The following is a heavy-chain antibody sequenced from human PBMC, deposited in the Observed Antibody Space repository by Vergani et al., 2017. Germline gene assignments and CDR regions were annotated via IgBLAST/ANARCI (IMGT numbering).Heavy chain of an antibody. V-gene: IGHV4-34*01. CDR3: ARGLYSSSRLSWFDP. CDR1: GGSFSGYY. J-gene: IGHJ5*02. Sequence: QVQLQQWGAGLLKPSETLSLTCAVYGGSFSGYYWSWIRQPPGKGLERIGEINHSGSTNYNPSLKSRVTISVDTSKNQSSLKLSSVTAADTAVYYCARGLYSSSRLSWFDPWGQGTLVTVSS. CDR2: INHSGST. D-gene: IGHD6-13*01.